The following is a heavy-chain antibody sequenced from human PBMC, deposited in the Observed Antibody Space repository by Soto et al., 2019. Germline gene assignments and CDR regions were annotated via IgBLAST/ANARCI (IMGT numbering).Heavy chain of an antibody. D-gene: IGHD3-10*01. CDR1: GASISSYY. V-gene: IGHV4-59*08. Sequence: PSETLSLTFTVSGASISSYYWSWIRQSPGKGLEWIAYIYHSGSTNYNPSLKSRVTISVDTSKNQFSLKLSSVTAADTGVYYCARHLNLGTYYTAVDYWGQGTLVTVSS. J-gene: IGHJ4*02. CDR2: IYHSGST. CDR3: ARHLNLGTYYTAVDY.